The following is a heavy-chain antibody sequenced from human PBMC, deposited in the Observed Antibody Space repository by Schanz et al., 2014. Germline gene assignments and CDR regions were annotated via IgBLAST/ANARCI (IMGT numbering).Heavy chain of an antibody. CDR3: ARPRFDYGEVDY. Sequence: QVQMVESGGGVVQPGRSLRLSCAASGFAFSVYGMHWVRQVPGKGLEWVSCTNGDGTNAKYADSVKGRFTISRDNAKNSLYLQMNSLRAEDTAVYYCARPRFDYGEVDYWGQGTLVTVSS. J-gene: IGHJ4*02. D-gene: IGHD4-17*01. CDR1: GFAFSVYG. CDR2: TNGDGTNA. V-gene: IGHV3-33*03.